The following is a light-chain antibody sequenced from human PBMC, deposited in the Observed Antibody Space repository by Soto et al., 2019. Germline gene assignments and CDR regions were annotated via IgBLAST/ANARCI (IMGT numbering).Light chain of an antibody. J-gene: IGKJ2*01. Sequence: DIQMTQSPSTLPASVGDRVTITCRASQSISSWLAWYQQKPGKGPKLLIYDASSLESGVPSRFSGSGSGTEFTLTISSLQPDDFATYYCQQYNSYPYTFGQGTKVDIK. CDR2: DAS. CDR3: QQYNSYPYT. CDR1: QSISSW. V-gene: IGKV1-5*01.